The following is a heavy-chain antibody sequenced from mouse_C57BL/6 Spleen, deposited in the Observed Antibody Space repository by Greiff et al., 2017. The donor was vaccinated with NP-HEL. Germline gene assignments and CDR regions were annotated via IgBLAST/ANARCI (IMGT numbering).Heavy chain of an antibody. D-gene: IGHD1-1*01. Sequence: VHVKQSGPELVKPGDSVKISCKASGYSFTGYFMNWVMQSHGKSLEWIGRINPYNGDTFYNQKFKGKATLTVDKSSSTAHMELRSLTSEDSAVYYCARDYCGSSYRYFDVWGTGTTVTVSS. CDR2: INPYNGDT. V-gene: IGHV1-20*01. CDR1: GYSFTGYF. CDR3: ARDYCGSSYRYFDV. J-gene: IGHJ1*03.